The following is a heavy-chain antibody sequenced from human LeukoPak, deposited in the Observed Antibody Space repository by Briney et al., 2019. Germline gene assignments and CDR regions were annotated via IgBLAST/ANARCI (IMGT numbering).Heavy chain of an antibody. D-gene: IGHD3-22*01. CDR2: IYYSGST. CDR3: AFGSGYPDYFDY. Sequence: KPSETLSLTCTVSGGSISSYYWSWLRQPPGKGLEWIGYIYYSGSTNYNPSLKSRVTISVDTSKNQFSLKLSSVTAADTAVYYCAFGSGYPDYFDYWGQGTLVTVSS. J-gene: IGHJ4*02. CDR1: GGSISSYY. V-gene: IGHV4-59*08.